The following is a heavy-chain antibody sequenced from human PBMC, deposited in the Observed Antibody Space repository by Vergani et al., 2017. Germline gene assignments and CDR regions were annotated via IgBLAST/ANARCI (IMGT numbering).Heavy chain of an antibody. CDR3: ARDTAMVHYFDY. D-gene: IGHD5-18*01. CDR2: IKQDGSEK. J-gene: IGHJ4*02. Sequence: EVQVVESGGGLIKPGGSLRLSCVVSGITFKNAWINWVRQAPGKGLEWVANIKQDGSEKYYVDSVKGRFTISRDNAKNSLYLQMNSLRAEDTAVYYCARDTAMVHYFDYWGQGTLVTVSS. CDR1: GITFKNAW. V-gene: IGHV3-7*01.